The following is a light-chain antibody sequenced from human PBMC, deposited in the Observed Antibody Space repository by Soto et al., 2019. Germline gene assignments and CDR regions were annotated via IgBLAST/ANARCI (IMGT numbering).Light chain of an antibody. CDR1: QSINAF. J-gene: IGKJ1*01. CDR3: LQHYAWPWT. Sequence: IGGTQCPITLTEFPGASVTLACGASQSINAFLDWFQHKPGQAPRLVLNRVFFRAIGVPARFSGSGSETEFTLTINSLQSEDFGVYYCLQHYAWPWTFGQGTKVDIK. CDR2: RVF. V-gene: IGKV3-15*01.